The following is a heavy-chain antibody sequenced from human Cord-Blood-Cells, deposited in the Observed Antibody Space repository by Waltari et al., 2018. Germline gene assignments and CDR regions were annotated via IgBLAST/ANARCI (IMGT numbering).Heavy chain of an antibody. D-gene: IGHD6-6*01. CDR3: ARPLGLGGSSYAFDI. Sequence: QVQLQQWGAGLLKPSETLSLTCAVYGGSSSGYYLSSIRQPPGKGLEWIGEINHSGSTNYNPSLKSRVTISVDTSKNQFSLKLSSVTAADTAVYYCARPLGLGGSSYAFDIWGQGTMVTVSS. CDR1: GGSSSGYY. J-gene: IGHJ3*02. V-gene: IGHV4-34*01. CDR2: INHSGST.